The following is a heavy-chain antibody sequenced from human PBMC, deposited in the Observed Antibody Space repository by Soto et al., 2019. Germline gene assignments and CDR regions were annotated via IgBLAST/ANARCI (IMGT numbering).Heavy chain of an antibody. J-gene: IGHJ4*02. CDR3: ARAPSHSSGSCTGVDY. V-gene: IGHV3-7*01. CDR1: GFTFSSYW. CDR2: IKQDGSEK. D-gene: IGHD6-19*01. Sequence: GGSLRLSCAASGFTFSSYWMSWVRQAPGKGLEWVANIKQDGSEKYYVDSVKGRFTISRDNAKNSLYLQMNSLRAEDTAVYYCARAPSHSSGSCTGVDYWGQGTLVTVSS.